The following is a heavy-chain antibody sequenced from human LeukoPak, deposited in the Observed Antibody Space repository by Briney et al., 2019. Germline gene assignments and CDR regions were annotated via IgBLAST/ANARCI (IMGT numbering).Heavy chain of an antibody. V-gene: IGHV5-51*01. J-gene: IGHJ6*02. CDR1: GYSFTSYC. D-gene: IGHD1-26*01. CDR2: ICPGDSDT. Sequence: GESLKISCKTSGYSFTSYCIGWVRQMSGRGLEWMGIICPGDSDTRYSPSFQGQVTISADKSISTAYLQWSSLKASDTAMYYCARQWELANSYYYYGMDVWGQGTTVTVSS. CDR3: ARQWELANSYYYYGMDV.